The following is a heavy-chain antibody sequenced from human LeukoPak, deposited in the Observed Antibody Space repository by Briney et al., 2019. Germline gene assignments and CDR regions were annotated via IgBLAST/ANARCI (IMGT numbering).Heavy chain of an antibody. J-gene: IGHJ5*02. V-gene: IGHV4-4*07. D-gene: IGHD6-25*01. CDR3: AREGGDPRWLDP. CDR2: INTSGST. CDR1: GGSISSYY. Sequence: SETLSLTCTVSGGSISSYYWTWIRQSAGKGLEWIGRINTSGSTYYNPSLRSRVTMSVNTSKNQFSLNLTSVTAADTAVYSCAREGGDPRWLDPWGQGTLVTVSS.